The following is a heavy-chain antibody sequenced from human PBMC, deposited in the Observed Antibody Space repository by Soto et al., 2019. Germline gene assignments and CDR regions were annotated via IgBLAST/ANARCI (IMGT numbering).Heavy chain of an antibody. Sequence: SLTVSCKSSGGTFSSYAIIWVRQAPGQGLEWMGGIIPIFGTANYAQKFQGRVTITADKSTSTAYMELSSLRAEDTAVYYCAKDRDYPRDQFHYWGQGTLVNVSS. CDR1: GGTFSSYA. CDR2: IIPIFGTA. J-gene: IGHJ4*02. V-gene: IGHV1-69*06. CDR3: AKDRDYPRDQFHY. D-gene: IGHD2-2*01.